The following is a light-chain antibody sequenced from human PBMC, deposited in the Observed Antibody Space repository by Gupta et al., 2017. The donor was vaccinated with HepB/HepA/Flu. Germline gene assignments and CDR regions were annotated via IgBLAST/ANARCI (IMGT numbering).Light chain of an antibody. CDR1: NNDVGRFNY. CDR2: DGT. CDR3: TQYTNSITVV. V-gene: IGLV2-14*03. Sequence: SALTQPASVSGSPGQSITISCTGTNNDVGRFNYVSWYQQHPGTAPKLMSEDGTNRPSGVSNRCSGSKSGTTAFTTTSGLRAEDDAYYYCTQYTNSITVVFGGGTKLTVL. J-gene: IGLJ3*02.